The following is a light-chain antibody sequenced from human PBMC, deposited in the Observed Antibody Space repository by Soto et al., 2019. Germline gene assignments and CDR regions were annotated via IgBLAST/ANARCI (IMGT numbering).Light chain of an antibody. J-gene: IGKJ4*01. Sequence: EILMTQSPASLSVSPGERATLPCRASHSVRSNLAWYQQKPGQAPRLLIYDASTRATGIPARFSGSGSGTEFSLTISSLQSEDFAIYVCQQYHNWPPAFCGGTKVEIK. CDR3: QQYHNWPPA. CDR2: DAS. V-gene: IGKV3-15*01. CDR1: HSVRSN.